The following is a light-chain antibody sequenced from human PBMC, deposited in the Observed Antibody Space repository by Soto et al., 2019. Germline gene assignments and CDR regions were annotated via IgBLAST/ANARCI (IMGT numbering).Light chain of an antibody. CDR2: DVN. Sequence: QSALTQPASVSGSPGQSITISCTGTSSDVGGYDYVSWYQQLPGKAPKLLIYDVNNRPSGVSHRFSGSKSGNTASLTISGLQAEDEADYYCSSYTGSTTFVYGTRTNVTVL. J-gene: IGLJ1*01. V-gene: IGLV2-14*01. CDR3: SSYTGSTTFV. CDR1: SSDVGGYDY.